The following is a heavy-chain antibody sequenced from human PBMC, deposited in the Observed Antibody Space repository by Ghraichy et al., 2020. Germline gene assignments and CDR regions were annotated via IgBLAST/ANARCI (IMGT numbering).Heavy chain of an antibody. D-gene: IGHD3-10*01. Sequence: LSLTCAASGFTFSDYGMHWVRQAPGKGLEWVAFVWNDGNKKYHADSVKGRFTISRDNSKNTLYLQMKSLRVEDTAVYYCAKDPGFIRYGYYMDVWGKGTTVTVSS. V-gene: IGHV3-30*02. CDR3: AKDPGFIRYGYYMDV. CDR2: VWNDGNKK. CDR1: GFTFSDYG. J-gene: IGHJ6*03.